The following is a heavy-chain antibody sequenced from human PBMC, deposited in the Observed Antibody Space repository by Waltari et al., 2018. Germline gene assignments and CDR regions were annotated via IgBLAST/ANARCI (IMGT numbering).Heavy chain of an antibody. D-gene: IGHD1-1*01. J-gene: IGHJ4*02. CDR2: ISNNSGGT. Sequence: QVQLVQSGAEVKMPGASVKVSCKASGYTFSHKHVHWVRQAPGKGLQWMGRISNNSGGTDYAQEFQGRVTMTRDTSISTVYMELSSVRSDDTAVYYCVRENWYYDYWGQGTQVTVSS. V-gene: IGHV1-2*06. CDR1: GYTFSHKH. CDR3: VRENWYYDY.